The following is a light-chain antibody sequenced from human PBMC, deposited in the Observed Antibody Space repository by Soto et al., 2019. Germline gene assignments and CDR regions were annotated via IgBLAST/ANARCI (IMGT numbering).Light chain of an antibody. V-gene: IGKV3-20*01. CDR1: QSVGRRY. J-gene: IGKJ4*01. CDR3: QYQGT. Sequence: EIVLTQSPGTLSLSPGERATLSCRASQSVGRRYLAWYQQRPGQAPRLLIYDTSERASDIPDRFSGSGSGTDFTLTISRLVPEDFAVYYCQYQGTFGGGTKVEIK. CDR2: DTS.